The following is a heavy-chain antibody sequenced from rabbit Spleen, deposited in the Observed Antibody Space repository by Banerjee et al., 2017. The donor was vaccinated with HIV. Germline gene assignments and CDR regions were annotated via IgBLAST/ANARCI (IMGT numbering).Heavy chain of an antibody. D-gene: IGHD2-1*01. J-gene: IGHJ4*01. Sequence: QEQLVESGGGLVQPGGSLKLSCKASGFDFSSYGVSWVRQAPGKGLEWIGYIDPIFGSTYYASWVNGRFTISRDDAQNTLYLQLNSLTAADTATYFCVRDRANIGGDYGPYYFDLWGQGTLVTVS. V-gene: IGHV1S47*01. CDR2: IDPIFGST. CDR3: VRDRANIGGDYGPYYFDL. CDR1: GFDFSSYG.